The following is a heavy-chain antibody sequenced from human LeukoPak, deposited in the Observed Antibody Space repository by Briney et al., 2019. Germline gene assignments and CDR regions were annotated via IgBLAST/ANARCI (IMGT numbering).Heavy chain of an antibody. CDR1: GGTFSSYA. Sequence: SVKASCKASGGTFSSYAISWVRQAPGQGLEWMGGIIPIFGTANYAQKFQGRVTITADESTSTAYMELSSLRSEDTAVYYCARGPRIVGATEGTAYYGMGVWGQGTTVTVSS. CDR2: IIPIFGTA. J-gene: IGHJ6*02. CDR3: ARGPRIVGATEGTAYYGMGV. D-gene: IGHD1-26*01. V-gene: IGHV1-69*13.